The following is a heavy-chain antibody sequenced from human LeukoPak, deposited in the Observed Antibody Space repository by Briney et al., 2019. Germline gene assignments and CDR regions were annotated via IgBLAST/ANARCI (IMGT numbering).Heavy chain of an antibody. CDR2: ISSSSSYI. CDR1: GLTFSSYS. J-gene: IGHJ4*02. D-gene: IGHD5-18*01. CDR3: ARDGYSYAEGWFDY. Sequence: GVSLRLSCAASGLTFSSYSMNWVRQAPGRGLEWVSSISSSSSYIYYADSVKGRFTISRDNAKNSLYLQMNSLRAEDTAVYYCARDGYSYAEGWFDYWGQGTLVTVST. V-gene: IGHV3-21*01.